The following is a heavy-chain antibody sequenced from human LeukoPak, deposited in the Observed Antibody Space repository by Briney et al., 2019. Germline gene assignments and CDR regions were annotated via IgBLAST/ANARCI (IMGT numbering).Heavy chain of an antibody. CDR3: ARVSRGNYYLDY. CDR1: GFTVSSNY. Sequence: GGSLRLSCTVSGFTVSSNYMTWVRQAPGKGLVWVSRINTDGSRTDSVEGRFTISRDNAKNTLYLQMNSLRAEDTAVYYCARVSRGNYYLDYWGPGTLVTVSS. CDR2: INTDGSRT. V-gene: IGHV3-74*01. J-gene: IGHJ4*02.